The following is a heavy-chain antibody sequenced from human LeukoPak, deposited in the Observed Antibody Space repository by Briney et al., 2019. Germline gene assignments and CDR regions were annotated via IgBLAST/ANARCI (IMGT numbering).Heavy chain of an antibody. CDR2: IYYSGST. J-gene: IGHJ4*02. Sequence: SETLSLTCIVSGGSISSTNYYWGWIRQPPGKGLEWIGTIYYSGSTYYNPSLKSRVSISADTSKNQFSLSLSSVTAAGTAVYYCARRGRWSSGAYWGQGALVTVSS. CDR1: GGSISSTNYY. V-gene: IGHV4-39*01. D-gene: IGHD5-24*01. CDR3: ARRGRWSSGAY.